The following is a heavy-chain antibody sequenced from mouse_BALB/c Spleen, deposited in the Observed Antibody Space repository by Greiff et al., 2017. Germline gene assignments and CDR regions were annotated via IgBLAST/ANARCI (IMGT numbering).Heavy chain of an antibody. V-gene: IGHV3-2*02. Sequence: EVKLVESGPGLVKPSQSLSLTCTVTGYSITSDYAWNWIRQFPGNKLEWMGYISYSGSTSYNPSLKSRISITRDTSKNQFFLQLNSVTTEDTATYYCAAYDYDEVFAYWGQGTLVTVSA. CDR3: AAYDYDEVFAY. CDR1: GYSITSDYA. J-gene: IGHJ3*01. CDR2: ISYSGST. D-gene: IGHD2-4*01.